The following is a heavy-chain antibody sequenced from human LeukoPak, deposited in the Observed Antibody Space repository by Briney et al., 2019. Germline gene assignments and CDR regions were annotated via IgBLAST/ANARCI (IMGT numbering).Heavy chain of an antibody. V-gene: IGHV3-23*01. CDR2: ISGSGGTT. Sequence: GXXLRLSCAASGFTFSSYAMSWVRQAPGKGLEWVSAISGSGGTTYYAASVKGRFTISRDNSKNTLYLQMNSLRAEDTAVYYCAKGWSRQQLVQDYWGQGTLVTVSS. D-gene: IGHD6-13*01. CDR3: AKGWSRQQLVQDY. J-gene: IGHJ4*02. CDR1: GFTFSSYA.